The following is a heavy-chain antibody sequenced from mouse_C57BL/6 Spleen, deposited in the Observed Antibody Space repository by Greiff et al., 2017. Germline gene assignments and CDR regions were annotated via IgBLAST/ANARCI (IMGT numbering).Heavy chain of an antibody. J-gene: IGHJ2*01. V-gene: IGHV1-82*01. CDR1: GYAFSSSW. D-gene: IGHD1-1*01. Sequence: VQLQQSGPELVKPGASVKISCKASGYAFSSSWMNWVKQRPGKGLGWIGRIYPGDGDTNYNGKFKGKATLTANKSSSTTYMQLSSLTSEDSAVYFCARGIYYGSSGFDYWGQGTTLTVSS. CDR2: IYPGDGDT. CDR3: ARGIYYGSSGFDY.